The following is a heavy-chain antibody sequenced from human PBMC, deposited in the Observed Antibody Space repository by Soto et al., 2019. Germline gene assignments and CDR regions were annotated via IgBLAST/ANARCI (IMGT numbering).Heavy chain of an antibody. CDR2: ISGSGGST. V-gene: IGHV3-23*01. J-gene: IGHJ4*02. CDR3: AKKFYSGSYYFDY. D-gene: IGHD1-26*01. CDR1: GFTFSSYA. Sequence: GSLRLSCAASGFTFSSYAMSWVRQAPGKGLEWVSAISGSGGSTYYADSVKGRFTISRDNSKNTMYLKMNSLRAEDTAVYYCAKKFYSGSYYFDYWGQGTLVTVSS.